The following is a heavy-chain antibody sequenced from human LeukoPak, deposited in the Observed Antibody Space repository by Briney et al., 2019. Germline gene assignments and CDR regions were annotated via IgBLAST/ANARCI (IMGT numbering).Heavy chain of an antibody. J-gene: IGHJ4*02. V-gene: IGHV3-21*01. CDR2: INSRSSYI. CDR1: GFTFSSYS. Sequence: GGSLRLSCAVYGFTFSSYSRNWVRQAPGKGLEWISSINSRSSYIYYADSVTGRFTISRDNAKNLLYLQMNSLRAEDTAVYYCARDRLTPSDKSEPSRGQGTLVTVSS. CDR3: ARDRLTPSDKSEPS. D-gene: IGHD1-14*01.